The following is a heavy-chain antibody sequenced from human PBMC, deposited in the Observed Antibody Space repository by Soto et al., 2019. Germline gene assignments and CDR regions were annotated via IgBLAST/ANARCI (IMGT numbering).Heavy chain of an antibody. CDR3: ARSGYCSGGSCYRAGDYYYYMDV. CDR1: GGTFSSYT. Sequence: QVQLVQSGAEVKKPGSSVKVSCKASGGTFSSYTISWVRQAPGQGLEWMGRIIPILGIANYAQKFQGRVTIPADKSTSTAYMELSSLRSEDTAVYYCARSGYCSGGSCYRAGDYYYYMDVWGKGTTVTVSS. J-gene: IGHJ6*03. D-gene: IGHD2-15*01. CDR2: IIPILGIA. V-gene: IGHV1-69*02.